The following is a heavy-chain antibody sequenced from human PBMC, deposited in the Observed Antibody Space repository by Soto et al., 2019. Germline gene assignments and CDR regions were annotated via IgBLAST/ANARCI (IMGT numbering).Heavy chain of an antibody. CDR3: AIWGCSVGCCSYFEY. D-gene: IGHD2-15*01. CDR1: EFTVSDNY. V-gene: IGHV3-66*01. CDR2: IYSGGST. J-gene: IGHJ4*02. Sequence: EVQLVESGGDLVQPGGSLRLSCAASEFTVSDNYMSWVRQAPGKGLEWVSAIYSGGSTYYADSVKGRFTIARDNYKNTQYLQSNILRAGDTAGDDCAIWGCSVGCCSYFEYWGQGTLVTVSS.